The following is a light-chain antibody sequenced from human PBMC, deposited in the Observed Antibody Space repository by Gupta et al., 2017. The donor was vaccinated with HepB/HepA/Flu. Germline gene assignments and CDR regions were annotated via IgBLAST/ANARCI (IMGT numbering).Light chain of an antibody. CDR3: QCEKNWHGFT. J-gene: IGKJ3*01. Sequence: EIIMTQSPATLSVSPGERVTLSCRASQSISSNLDWSQQKPGHAPRLLIYGASTRATGIPVRSSGSGNGTGXTLTISXRKLEPFAFYYYQCEKNWHGFTFGXGTKVDVK. V-gene: IGKV3-15*01. CDR1: QSISSN. CDR2: GAS.